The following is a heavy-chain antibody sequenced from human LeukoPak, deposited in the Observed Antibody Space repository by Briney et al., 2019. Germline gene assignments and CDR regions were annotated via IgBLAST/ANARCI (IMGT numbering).Heavy chain of an antibody. CDR1: GYTFISYY. Sequence: GASVKVSCKASGYTFISYYMHWVRQAPGQGLEWMGWINPNSGGTNYAQKFQGRVTMTRDTSISTAYMELSRLRSEDTAVYYCAINGDYGDYDDPEHYYYYMDVWGKGTTVTVSS. CDR3: AINGDYGDYDDPEHYYYYMDV. J-gene: IGHJ6*03. CDR2: INPNSGGT. V-gene: IGHV1-2*02. D-gene: IGHD4-17*01.